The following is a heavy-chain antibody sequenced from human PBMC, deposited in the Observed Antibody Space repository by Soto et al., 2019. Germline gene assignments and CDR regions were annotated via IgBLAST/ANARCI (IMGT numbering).Heavy chain of an antibody. CDR3: ARALLELSQYYFAY. V-gene: IGHV4-59*01. CDR1: GGSISSYY. Sequence: SETLSLTCTVSGGSISSYYWSWIRQPPGKGLEWIGYIYYSGSTNYNPSLKSRVTISVDTSKNQFSLKLSSVTAADTAVYYCARALLELSQYYFAYWGQGTLVTVSS. CDR2: IYYSGST. J-gene: IGHJ4*02. D-gene: IGHD1-7*01.